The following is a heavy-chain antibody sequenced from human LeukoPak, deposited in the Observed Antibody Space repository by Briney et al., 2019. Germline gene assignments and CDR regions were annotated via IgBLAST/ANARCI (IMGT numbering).Heavy chain of an antibody. CDR3: QVVPAAKYYFDY. CDR2: IIPIFGTA. J-gene: IGHJ4*02. V-gene: IGHV1-69*06. D-gene: IGHD2-2*01. CDR1: AGTFSCYA. Sequence: SSVKVSCKSSAGTFSCYAIGWVRQAPGQGLEWMGGIIPIFGTATYAQKSQGRVTFTADKSTSTAYMELSSLRSEDTAVYYCQVVPAAKYYFDYWAQGTRVPVLS.